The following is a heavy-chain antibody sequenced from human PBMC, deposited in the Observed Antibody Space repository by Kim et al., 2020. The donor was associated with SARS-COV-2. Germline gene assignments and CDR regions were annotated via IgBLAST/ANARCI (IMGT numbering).Heavy chain of an antibody. V-gene: IGHV4-59*08. J-gene: IGHJ6*02. CDR3: ARHQGYSSSWSGSGMDV. D-gene: IGHD6-13*01. Sequence: LKSRVTISVDTSKNQFSLKLSSVTAADTAVYYCARHQGYSSSWSGSGMDVWGQGTTVTVSS.